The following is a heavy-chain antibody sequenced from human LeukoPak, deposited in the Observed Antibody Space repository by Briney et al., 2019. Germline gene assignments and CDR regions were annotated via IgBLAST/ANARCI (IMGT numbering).Heavy chain of an antibody. Sequence: GGSRKLSRLSSGFGLSNYWNTWLRQAPGEGLELVANIKEDGSVIYYADSVKGRFTISRDNAKNSVYLQMNSLRVEDTALYYCATGRWFGEFAGSAFEDWGQGTLVTVSS. CDR1: GFGLSNYW. V-gene: IGHV3-7*01. CDR2: IKEDGSVI. J-gene: IGHJ4*02. CDR3: ATGRWFGEFAGSAFED. D-gene: IGHD3-10*01.